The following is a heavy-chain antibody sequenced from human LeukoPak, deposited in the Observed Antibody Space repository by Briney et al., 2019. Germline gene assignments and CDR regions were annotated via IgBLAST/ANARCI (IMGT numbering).Heavy chain of an antibody. CDR3: ARLTGYRLLSAAFDI. D-gene: IGHD2-2*01. V-gene: IGHV4-39*01. Sequence: SETLSLTCTVSGGSISSSSYYWGWIRQPPGKGLEWIGSIYYSGSTYYNPSLKSRVTISVDTSKNQFSLKLSSVTAADTAVYYCARLTGYRLLSAAFDIWGQGTMVTVSS. CDR2: IYYSGST. CDR1: GGSISSSSYY. J-gene: IGHJ3*02.